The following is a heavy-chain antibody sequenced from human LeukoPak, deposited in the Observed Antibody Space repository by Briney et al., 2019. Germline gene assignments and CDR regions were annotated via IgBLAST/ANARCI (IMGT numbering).Heavy chain of an antibody. CDR3: ARAELLWFGESRINWFDP. CDR1: GGSFSGYY. J-gene: IGHJ5*02. V-gene: IGHV4-34*01. Sequence: PSETLSLTCAVYGGSFSGYYWSWIRQPPGKGLEWIGEINHSGSTNYNPSLKSRVTISVDKSKNQFSLKLSSVTAADTAVYYCARAELLWFGESRINWFDPWGQGTLVTVSS. D-gene: IGHD3-10*01. CDR2: INHSGST.